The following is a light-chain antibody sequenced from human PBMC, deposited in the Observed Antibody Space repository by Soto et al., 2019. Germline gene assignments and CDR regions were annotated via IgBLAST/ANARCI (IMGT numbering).Light chain of an antibody. J-gene: IGKJ4*01. CDR1: QSVSSS. CDR3: QQYNNWPPLT. CDR2: GAS. V-gene: IGKV3-15*01. Sequence: EIVMTQSPATLSVSPGERVTLSCRASQSVSSSLAWYQQKPGQAPRLLIYGASTRATGIPARFIGSGSGTEFTLTISSPQSEDFAVYYCQQYNNWPPLTFGGGTKVEIK.